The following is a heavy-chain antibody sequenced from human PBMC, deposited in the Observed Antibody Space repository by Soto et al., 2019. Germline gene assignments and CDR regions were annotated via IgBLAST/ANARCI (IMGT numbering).Heavy chain of an antibody. CDR2: ISGSGGST. Sequence: EVQLLESGGGLVQPGGSLRLSCAASGFTFSSYAMSWVRQAPGKGLEWVSAISGSGGSTYYADSVKGRFTISRDNSKNTLHLQMNSLRAEDTAVYYCAKGGLTIFGVVIHDYYGMDVWGQGTTVTVSS. J-gene: IGHJ6*02. CDR1: GFTFSSYA. V-gene: IGHV3-23*01. D-gene: IGHD3-3*01. CDR3: AKGGLTIFGVVIHDYYGMDV.